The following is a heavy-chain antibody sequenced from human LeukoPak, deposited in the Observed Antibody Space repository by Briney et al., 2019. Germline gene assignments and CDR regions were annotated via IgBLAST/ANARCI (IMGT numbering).Heavy chain of an antibody. J-gene: IGHJ4*02. D-gene: IGHD2-2*01. CDR1: GFTFTTYG. CDR2: ISFDGSNT. Sequence: GSLRLSCGASGFTFTTYGMHWVRQAPGKGLQWVAFISFDGSNTYYADSVKGRFTIPRDNSKNTLYLQMNSLRPEDTALYYCAKFRAPVLVPAAPDYWGQGTLVTVSS. CDR3: AKFRAPVLVPAAPDY. V-gene: IGHV3-30*18.